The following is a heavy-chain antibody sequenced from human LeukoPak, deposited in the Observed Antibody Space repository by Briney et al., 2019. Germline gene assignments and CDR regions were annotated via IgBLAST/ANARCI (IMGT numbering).Heavy chain of an antibody. J-gene: IGHJ6*03. Sequence: KPGESLKISCKGSGYSFTSYWIGWVRQMPGKGLEWMGIIYPGDSDTRYSPSFQGQVTISADKSISTAYLQWSSLKASDTAMYYCARLYYGSGSYSWYCYYYMDVWGKGTTVTVSS. D-gene: IGHD3-10*01. V-gene: IGHV5-51*01. CDR2: IYPGDSDT. CDR3: ARLYYGSGSYSWYCYYYMDV. CDR1: GYSFTSYW.